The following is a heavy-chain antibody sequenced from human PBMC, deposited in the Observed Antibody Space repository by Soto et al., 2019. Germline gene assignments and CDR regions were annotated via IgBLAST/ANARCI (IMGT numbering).Heavy chain of an antibody. V-gene: IGHV4-39*01. CDR3: ARHRTGYSGSWLDY. CDR2: SYFTGNT. CDR1: GGSISSGTYS. D-gene: IGHD6-13*01. J-gene: IGHJ4*02. Sequence: QLQLQESGPGLVKPSETLSLTCTVSGGSISSGTYSWGWIRQPPGKGLEWIGNSYFTGNTHYNPSPTSPVTTSADTSKRPSSLSLSSVTAADTAVYCCARHRTGYSGSWLDYWGQGTLVTVSS.